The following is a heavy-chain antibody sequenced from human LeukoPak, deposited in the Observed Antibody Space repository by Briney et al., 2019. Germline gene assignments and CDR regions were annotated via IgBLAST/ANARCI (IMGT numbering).Heavy chain of an antibody. J-gene: IGHJ4*02. V-gene: IGHV3-23*01. Sequence: GGSLRLSCTASGFTFGDYAMNWFRQGPGKGLEWVAATSSSDPGTYHADSVRGRFTISRDNSKNTLYLQMNSLRAEDTAVYYCARLKAVAGTAYYFDYWGQGTLVTVSS. CDR1: GFTFGDYA. CDR3: ARLKAVAGTAYYFDY. CDR2: TSSSDPGT. D-gene: IGHD6-19*01.